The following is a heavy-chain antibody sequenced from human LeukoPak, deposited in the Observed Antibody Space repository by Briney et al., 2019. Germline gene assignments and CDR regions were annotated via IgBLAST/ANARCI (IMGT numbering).Heavy chain of an antibody. CDR3: ARDHSGWVEDI. V-gene: IGHV1-2*02. Sequence: GASVKVSCKASGYTFTSYDINWMRQAPGQGLEWMGWIHPNSGGTNYAQKFQGRVTMTRDTSISTAYMELNSLTSDDTAVYYCARDHSGWVEDIWGQGTLVTVSS. CDR2: IHPNSGGT. D-gene: IGHD6-19*01. CDR1: GYTFTSYD. J-gene: IGHJ3*02.